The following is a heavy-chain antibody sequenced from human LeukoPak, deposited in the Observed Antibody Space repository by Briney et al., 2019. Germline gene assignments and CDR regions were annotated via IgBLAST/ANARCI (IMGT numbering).Heavy chain of an antibody. V-gene: IGHV1-18*01. J-gene: IGHJ1*01. CDR1: DTLTSFS. Sequence: ASVKPSCKPSDTLTSFSIGWVRQAPGQGLEWMGWISAYNGYTDYAQKLQGRVTMTTDTSTNTAYMELRSLRSDDTAVYYCARGDCSGDSCYLPEYFQHWGQGTLVTVSS. CDR2: ISAYNGYT. D-gene: IGHD2-15*01. CDR3: ARGDCSGDSCYLPEYFQH.